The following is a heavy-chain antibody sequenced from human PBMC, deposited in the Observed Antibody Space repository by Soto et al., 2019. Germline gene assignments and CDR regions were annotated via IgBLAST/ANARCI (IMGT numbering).Heavy chain of an antibody. Sequence: EVQLVESGGGLVQPGGSLRLSCVASGFSFRSYGMTWVRQAPGKGLEWVANINQDGSEKYYVDSVKGRFTFSRDNAKNSVYLQMNSWRVEDTAVYYCERAHPSNNYYAMDLWGQVTTVTVSS. CDR3: ERAHPSNNYYAMDL. CDR2: INQDGSEK. CDR1: GFSFRSYG. D-gene: IGHD3-3*02. J-gene: IGHJ6*02. V-gene: IGHV3-7*03.